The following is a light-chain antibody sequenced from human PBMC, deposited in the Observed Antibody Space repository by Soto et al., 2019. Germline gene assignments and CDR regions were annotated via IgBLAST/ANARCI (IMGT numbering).Light chain of an antibody. CDR3: ATWDNTLSAAV. CDR1: SSNIGNNY. Sequence: QSVLTQPPSVSAAPGQTVTIYCSGGSSNIGNNYVSWYQQLPGTAPQLLIYDNNRRPSGIPDRFSGSKSGTSATLGITGLQTGDEADDYCATWDNTLSAAVFGGGTQLTVL. CDR2: DNN. J-gene: IGLJ7*01. V-gene: IGLV1-51*01.